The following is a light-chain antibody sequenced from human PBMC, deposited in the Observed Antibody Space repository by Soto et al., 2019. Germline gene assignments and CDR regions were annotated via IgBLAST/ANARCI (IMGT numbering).Light chain of an antibody. CDR3: QQRSNWPPTLT. V-gene: IGKV3-11*01. CDR2: DAS. CDR1: QSVSSY. Sequence: IVLTQSPGTLSLSTGERATLSCRASQSVSSYLAWYQQKPGQAPRLLIYDASNRATGIPARFSGSGSGTDFTLTISNLEPEDFAVYYCQQRSNWPPTLTFGGGTKVDIK. J-gene: IGKJ4*01.